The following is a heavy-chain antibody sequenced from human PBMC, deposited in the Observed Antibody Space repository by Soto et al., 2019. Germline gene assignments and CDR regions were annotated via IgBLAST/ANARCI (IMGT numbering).Heavy chain of an antibody. Sequence: GGSLRLSSAASGFTFSSYGMHWVRQAPGKGLEWVAVIWYDGSNKYYADSVKGRFTISRDNSKNTLYLQMNSLRAEDTAVYYCAGGDYYHSSGYYFYYYTMVVWGQGTTVTVSS. CDR1: GFTFSSYG. V-gene: IGHV3-33*01. CDR2: IWYDGSNK. J-gene: IGHJ6*02. D-gene: IGHD3-22*01. CDR3: AGGDYYHSSGYYFYYYTMVV.